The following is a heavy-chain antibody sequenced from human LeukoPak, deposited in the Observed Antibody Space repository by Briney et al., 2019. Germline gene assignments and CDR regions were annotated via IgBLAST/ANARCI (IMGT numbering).Heavy chain of an antibody. Sequence: PGGSLRLSCAASGFSFRDYAMSWVRQAPGKGLEWVSAISGSGGSTYYADSVKGRFTISRDNSKNTLYLQMNSLRAEDTAVYYCARGVNDYSNYWGQGTLVTVSS. CDR2: ISGSGGST. J-gene: IGHJ4*02. D-gene: IGHD4-11*01. V-gene: IGHV3-23*01. CDR3: ARGVNDYSNY. CDR1: GFSFRDYA.